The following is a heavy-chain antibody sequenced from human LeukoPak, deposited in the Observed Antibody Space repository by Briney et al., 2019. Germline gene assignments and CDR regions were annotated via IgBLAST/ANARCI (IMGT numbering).Heavy chain of an antibody. D-gene: IGHD2-2*01. J-gene: IGHJ4*02. CDR3: ARNPPFCGSSSCYRHFDD. V-gene: IGHV1-2*02. CDR1: GYTFTGYY. Sequence: ASVKVSCKASGYTFTGYYLQWVRQAPGQGLEWMGWINPNSGGTNYAQKFQGRVTMTRDTSINTTYMELSRLGSDDTAIYYCARNPPFCGSSSCYRHFDDWGQGTLVTVSS. CDR2: INPNSGGT.